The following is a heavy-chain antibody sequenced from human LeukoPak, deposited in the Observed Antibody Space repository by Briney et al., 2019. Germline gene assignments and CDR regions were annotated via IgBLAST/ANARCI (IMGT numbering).Heavy chain of an antibody. D-gene: IGHD2-15*01. CDR3: AKCTLGSCNGATCYPLDY. J-gene: IGHJ4*02. Sequence: PGGSLRLSCAGSGFTFSSYAMAWVRQTPEKGLEWVAIISSSDGGTYHIDSVKGRFTISRDNSKNMLNLQMNSLRAEDTAVYYCAKCTLGSCNGATCYPLDYWGQGTLVTVSS. CDR1: GFTFSSYA. V-gene: IGHV3-23*01. CDR2: ISSSDGGT.